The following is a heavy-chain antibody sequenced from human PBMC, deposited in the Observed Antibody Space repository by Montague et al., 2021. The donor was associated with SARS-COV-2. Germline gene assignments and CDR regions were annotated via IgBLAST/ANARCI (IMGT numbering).Heavy chain of an antibody. CDR2: ISSSSSYI. CDR3: ARASAPLYYYDSSGHIVN. J-gene: IGHJ4*02. V-gene: IGHV3-21*01. D-gene: IGHD3-22*01. Sequence: SLRLSCAASGFTFSSYSMNWVRQAPGKGLEWVSSISSSSSYIYYADPVKGRFTISRDNAKNSLYLQMNSLRAEDTAVYYCARASAPLYYYDSSGHIVNWGQGTLVTVSS. CDR1: GFTFSSYS.